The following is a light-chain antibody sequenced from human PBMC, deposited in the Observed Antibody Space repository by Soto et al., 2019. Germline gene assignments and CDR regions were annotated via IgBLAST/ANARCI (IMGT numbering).Light chain of an antibody. V-gene: IGKV1-5*01. J-gene: IGKJ1*01. Sequence: DIQITQSPSALSASVGDRVTITCRASHSISTWVAWYQQKPGKAPKLLIYDASSLESGVPSRFSGSGSGTEFTLTISSLQPDDFATYYCQHYNSYSEAFGQGTKVDIK. CDR1: HSISTW. CDR3: QHYNSYSEA. CDR2: DAS.